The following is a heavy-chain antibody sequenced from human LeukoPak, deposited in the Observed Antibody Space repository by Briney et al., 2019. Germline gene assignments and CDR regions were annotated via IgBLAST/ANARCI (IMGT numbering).Heavy chain of an antibody. CDR3: ARGRGGQPPLIVDY. CDR1: GYTFTNYA. Sequence: ASVKVSCKTSGYTFTNYAIHWVRQAPGQRLEWMGWINAGNGNTKYSQKFQGRVTITRDTSASTAYMELSSLRSGDTAVYYCARGRGGQPPLIVDYWGQGTLVTVSS. D-gene: IGHD3-22*01. J-gene: IGHJ4*02. CDR2: INAGNGNT. V-gene: IGHV1-3*01.